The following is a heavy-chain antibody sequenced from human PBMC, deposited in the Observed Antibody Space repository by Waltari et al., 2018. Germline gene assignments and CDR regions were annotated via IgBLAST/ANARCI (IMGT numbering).Heavy chain of an antibody. CDR2: IKPDGSGR. CDR3: ARDRGWLQFDY. CDR1: GFTFGTSW. V-gene: IGHV3-7*04. D-gene: IGHD5-12*01. Sequence: EVQLVESVGGLVHPGGTLSLSCAASGFTFGTSWMNWVRQAPGRGPEWVANIKPDGSGRSYVDFVRGRFTISRDNAKSSLYLQINSLTVEDTAIYYCARDRGWLQFDYWGQGAMVIVSS. J-gene: IGHJ4*02.